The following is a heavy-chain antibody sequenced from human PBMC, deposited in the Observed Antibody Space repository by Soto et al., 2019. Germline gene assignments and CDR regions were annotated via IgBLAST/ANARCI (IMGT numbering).Heavy chain of an antibody. V-gene: IGHV4-39*01. CDR3: ARHDNYYFDY. Sequence: SETLSLTCTVSGGSISSSSYYWGWIRQPPGKGLEWIGSIYYSGSTYYNPSLKSRVTISVDTSKNQFSLKLSSVTAADTAVYYCARHDNYYFDYWGQGTLVTVSS. J-gene: IGHJ4*02. D-gene: IGHD1-20*01. CDR1: GGSISSSSYY. CDR2: IYYSGST.